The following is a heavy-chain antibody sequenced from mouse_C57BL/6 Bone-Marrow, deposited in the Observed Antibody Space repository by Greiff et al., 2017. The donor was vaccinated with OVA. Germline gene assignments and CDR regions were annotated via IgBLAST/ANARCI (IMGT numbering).Heavy chain of an antibody. D-gene: IGHD1-1*01. V-gene: IGHV1-82*01. CDR3: ARDYYGRRGGWFAY. J-gene: IGHJ3*01. CDR2: IYPGDGDT. Sequence: QVQLQQSGPELVKPGASVKISCKASGYAFSSSWMNWVKQRPGKGLEWIGRIYPGDGDTNYNGKFKGKATLTADKSSSTAYMQLSSLTSEDSAVYYCARDYYGRRGGWFAYWGQGTLVTVSA. CDR1: GYAFSSSW.